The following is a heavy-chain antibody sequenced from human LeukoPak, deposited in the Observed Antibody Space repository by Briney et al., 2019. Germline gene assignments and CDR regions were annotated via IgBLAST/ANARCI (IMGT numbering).Heavy chain of an antibody. CDR3: ARDYYDSSTPGGY. CDR2: ISTYNGNT. J-gene: IGHJ4*02. Sequence: ASVKVSCKASGYTFTSYGFNWVRQAPGQGLEWMGWISTYNGNTNSAQNFQGRVTMTTDTSTSTAYMEVRSLSSDDTAVYYCARDYYDSSTPGGYWGQGTLVTVSS. CDR1: GYTFTSYG. D-gene: IGHD3-22*01. V-gene: IGHV1-18*01.